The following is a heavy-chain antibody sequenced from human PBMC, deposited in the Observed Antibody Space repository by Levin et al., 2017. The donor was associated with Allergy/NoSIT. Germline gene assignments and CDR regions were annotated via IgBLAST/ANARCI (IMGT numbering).Heavy chain of an antibody. J-gene: IGHJ4*02. CDR1: GFTFSNFA. CDR2: ISGGGGRT. V-gene: IGHV3-23*01. CDR3: ARDPIVGANGGDYFDY. D-gene: IGHD1-26*01. Sequence: GESLKISCTVSGFTFSNFAMTWVRQAPGKGLEWVSSISGGGGRTYSADSLQGRFTVSRDNSKNTLYLQMNSLRVEDTAMYYCARDPIVGANGGDYFDYWGRGTLVTVSS.